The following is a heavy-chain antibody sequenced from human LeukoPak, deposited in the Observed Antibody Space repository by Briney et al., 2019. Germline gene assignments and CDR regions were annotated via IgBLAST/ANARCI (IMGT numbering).Heavy chain of an antibody. Sequence: GGSLRLSCAASGFTFSSYEMNWVRQSPGKGLEWVSYISGSDSSKYYADSVKGRFTISRDNAKNSLYLQMNSLRDEDTAVYYCARAAGNFDYWGQGTLVTVSS. V-gene: IGHV3-48*03. CDR1: GFTFSSYE. D-gene: IGHD6-13*01. J-gene: IGHJ4*02. CDR3: ARAAGNFDY. CDR2: ISGSDSSK.